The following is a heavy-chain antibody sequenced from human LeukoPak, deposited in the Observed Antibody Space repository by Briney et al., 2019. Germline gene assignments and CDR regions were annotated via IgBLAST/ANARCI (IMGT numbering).Heavy chain of an antibody. D-gene: IGHD3-3*01. Sequence: GGSLRLSCAASGFTFSSYAMSWVRQAPGKGLEWVSAISGSGGSTYYADSVKGRFTISRDYSSNTLYLQMNSLRAEDTALYYCAASAYYVAAADAYWGQGTLVTVSS. V-gene: IGHV3-23*01. CDR1: GFTFSSYA. CDR3: AASAYYVAAADAY. CDR2: ISGSGGST. J-gene: IGHJ4*02.